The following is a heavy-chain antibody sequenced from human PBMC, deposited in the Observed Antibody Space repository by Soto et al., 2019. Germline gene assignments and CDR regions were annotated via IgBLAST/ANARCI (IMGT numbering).Heavy chain of an antibody. J-gene: IGHJ4*02. V-gene: IGHV4-39*01. CDR1: GGSISSSSYY. CDR3: AIASGATGFDY. Sequence: SETLSLTCTVSGGSISSSSYYWGWIRQPPGKGLEWIGSIYYSGSTYYNPSLKSRVTISVDTSKNQFSLKLSSVTAADTAVYYCAIASGATGFDYWGQGTLVTVSS. CDR2: IYYSGST. D-gene: IGHD1-26*01.